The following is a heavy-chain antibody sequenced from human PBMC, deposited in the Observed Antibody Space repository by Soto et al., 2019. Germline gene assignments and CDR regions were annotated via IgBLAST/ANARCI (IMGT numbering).Heavy chain of an antibody. V-gene: IGHV1-18*01. CDR1: GYAFTTYG. Sequence: QVHLVQSGAEVKKPGASVKVSCQGSGYAFTTYGITWVRQAPGQGLEWMGWISAHNGNTNYAQKLQGRVTVTRDTSTTTAYMELICLTYDYTSVYYCARATYGDYWGQGALVTVSS. D-gene: IGHD4-17*01. CDR3: ARATYGDY. CDR2: ISAHNGNT. J-gene: IGHJ4*02.